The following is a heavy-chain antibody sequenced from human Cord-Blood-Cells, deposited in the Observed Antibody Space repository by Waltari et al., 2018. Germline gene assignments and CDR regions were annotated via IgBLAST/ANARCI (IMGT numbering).Heavy chain of an antibody. CDR1: GGSFSGYY. CDR3: ARGHELGWVY. J-gene: IGHJ4*02. Sequence: QVQLQQWGAGLLKPSETLSLTCAVYGGSFSGYYWSWIRQPPGKGLEWIGEINHSGSTNDTPSLKSRVTISVDTSKNQFSLKLSSVTAADTAVYYCARGHELGWVYWGQGTLVTVSS. CDR2: INHSGST. V-gene: IGHV4-34*01. D-gene: IGHD3-10*01.